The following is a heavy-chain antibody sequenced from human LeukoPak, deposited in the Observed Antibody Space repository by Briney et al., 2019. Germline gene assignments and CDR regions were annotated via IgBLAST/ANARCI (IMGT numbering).Heavy chain of an antibody. Sequence: ASVKVSCKSSGYAFTNYYMHWVRQAPGQGLEWMGWINPNSGGTNYAQKFQGRVTMTRDTSISTAYMELSRLRSDDTAVYYCARMVRGVYNWFDPWGQGTLVTVSS. D-gene: IGHD3-10*01. V-gene: IGHV1-2*02. CDR2: INPNSGGT. CDR3: ARMVRGVYNWFDP. J-gene: IGHJ5*02. CDR1: GYAFTNYY.